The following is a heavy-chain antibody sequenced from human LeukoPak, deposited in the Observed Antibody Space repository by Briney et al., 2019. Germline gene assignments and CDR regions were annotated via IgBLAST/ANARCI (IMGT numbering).Heavy chain of an antibody. J-gene: IGHJ6*02. D-gene: IGHD6-19*01. Sequence: GGSLRLSCAASGFTFSSSWMAWVRQAPGKGPEWVSSISSSSSSIYYADSVKGRFTISRDNAKNSLFLQMNSLSAEDTAVYYCATEGAAVAPYGMDVWGQGTTVTVSS. CDR1: GFTFSSSW. CDR2: ISSSSSSI. CDR3: ATEGAAVAPYGMDV. V-gene: IGHV3-21*01.